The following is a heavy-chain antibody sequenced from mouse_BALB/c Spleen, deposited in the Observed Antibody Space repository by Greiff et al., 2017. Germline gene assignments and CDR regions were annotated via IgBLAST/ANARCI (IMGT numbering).Heavy chain of an antibody. CDR3: AKTTVVASPYFDY. V-gene: IGHV1-80*01. CDR1: GYAFSSYW. Sequence: VMLVESGAELVRPGSSVKISCKASGYAFSSYWMNWVKQRPGQGLEWIGQIYPGDGDTNYNGKFKGKATLTADKSSSTAYMQLSSLTSEDSAVYFCAKTTVVASPYFDYWGQGTTLTVSS. J-gene: IGHJ2*01. D-gene: IGHD1-1*01. CDR2: IYPGDGDT.